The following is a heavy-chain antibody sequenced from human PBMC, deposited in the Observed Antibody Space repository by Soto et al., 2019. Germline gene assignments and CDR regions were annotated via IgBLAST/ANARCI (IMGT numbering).Heavy chain of an antibody. CDR1: GGSISSSSYY. CDR3: ARSGCSNSGNCIDN. D-gene: IGHD3-10*01. CDR2: IYYSGST. V-gene: IGHV4-39*01. Sequence: SETLSLTCTVSGGSISSSSYYWGWIRQPPGKGLEWIGSIYYSGSTYYNPSLKSRVTISVDTSKNQFSLKLSSVTADDTAVYYCARSGCSNSGNCIDNWGQGSLVTVSS. J-gene: IGHJ5*02.